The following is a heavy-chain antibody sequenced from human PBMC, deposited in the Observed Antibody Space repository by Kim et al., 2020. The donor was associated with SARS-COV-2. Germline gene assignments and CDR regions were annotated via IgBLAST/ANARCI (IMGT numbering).Heavy chain of an antibody. CDR2: IIPILGIA. CDR1: GGTFSSYT. J-gene: IGHJ4*02. V-gene: IGHV1-69*04. D-gene: IGHD3-16*02. CDR3: ARDSSGVITFGGVIAIPYYFDY. Sequence: SVKVSCKASGGTFSSYTISWVRQAPGQGLEWMGRIIPILGIANYAQKFQGRVTITADKSTSTAYMELSSLRSEDTAVYYCARDSSGVITFGGVIAIPYYFDYWGQGTLVTVSS.